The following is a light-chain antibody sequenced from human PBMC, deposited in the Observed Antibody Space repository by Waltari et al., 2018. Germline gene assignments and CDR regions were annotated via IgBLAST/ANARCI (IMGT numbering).Light chain of an antibody. V-gene: IGKV4-1*01. Sequence: IVMTQSPDSLAVSLGRTATINCKSRQSVSSSFNNKNYLTWFQQKAGEPPKLLIYWASTRESGVPDRFSGSGSGTDFTLTISGLQAEDVAVYYCQQYSATPPTFGQGTKVEIK. CDR2: WAS. CDR3: QQYSATPPT. CDR1: QSVSSSFNNKNY. J-gene: IGKJ1*01.